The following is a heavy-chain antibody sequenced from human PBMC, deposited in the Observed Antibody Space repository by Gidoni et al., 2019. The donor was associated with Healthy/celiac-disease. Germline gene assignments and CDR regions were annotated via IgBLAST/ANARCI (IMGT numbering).Heavy chain of an antibody. CDR2: ISYDGSNK. V-gene: IGHV3-30*18. D-gene: IGHD3-10*01. Sequence: QVQLVESGGGVVQPGRSLRLSCAASGFTFSSYGMHWVRQAPGKGLEWVAVISYDGSNKYYADSVKGRFTISRDNSKNTLYLQMNSLRAEDTAVYYCAKGEYSGSGGIYYYYGMDVWGQGTTVTVSS. CDR3: AKGEYSGSGGIYYYYGMDV. J-gene: IGHJ6*02. CDR1: GFTFSSYG.